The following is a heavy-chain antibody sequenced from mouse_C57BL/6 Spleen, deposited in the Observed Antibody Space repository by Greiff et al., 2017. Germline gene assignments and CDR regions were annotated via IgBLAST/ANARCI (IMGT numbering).Heavy chain of an antibody. CDR3: ARSGSSYYYYAMDY. Sequence: QVQLQQSGAELVKPGASVKLSCKASGYTFTSYWMHWVKQRPGQGLEWIGMIHPNSGSTNYNEKFKSKATLTVDKSSSTAYMQLSSLTSGDSAVYYCARSGSSYYYYAMDYWGQGTSVTVSS. CDR2: IHPNSGST. J-gene: IGHJ4*01. CDR1: GYTFTSYW. V-gene: IGHV1-64*01. D-gene: IGHD1-1*01.